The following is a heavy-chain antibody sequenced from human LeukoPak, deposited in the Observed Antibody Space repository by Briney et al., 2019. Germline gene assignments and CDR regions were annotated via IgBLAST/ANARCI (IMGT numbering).Heavy chain of an antibody. CDR3: VRELSGFDY. CDR2: IKKTGIET. Sequence: GGSLRLSCAGSGFTFSHFWMSWVRQAPGKGLEWVAYIKKTGIETYYLDSVKGRVTISRDNAKNSLYLQMNGLRAEDTAVYYCVRELSGFDYWGQGTLVTVSS. D-gene: IGHD3-10*01. V-gene: IGHV3-7*01. J-gene: IGHJ4*02. CDR1: GFTFSHFW.